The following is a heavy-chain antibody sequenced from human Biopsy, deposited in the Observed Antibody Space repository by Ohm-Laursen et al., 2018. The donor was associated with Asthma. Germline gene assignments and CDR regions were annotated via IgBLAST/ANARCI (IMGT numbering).Heavy chain of an antibody. Sequence: SEILSLTCTVSGVSIRSYYWTWIRQPPGKGLEWIGNIHYSGSTYSNPSLKSRVTISVDTSKKQISLRLSSVIAADTAVYYCAGFCSGGNCPDHWGQGTLVTVSS. CDR1: GVSIRSYY. J-gene: IGHJ4*02. V-gene: IGHV4-59*01. CDR2: IHYSGST. CDR3: AGFCSGGNCPDH. D-gene: IGHD2-15*01.